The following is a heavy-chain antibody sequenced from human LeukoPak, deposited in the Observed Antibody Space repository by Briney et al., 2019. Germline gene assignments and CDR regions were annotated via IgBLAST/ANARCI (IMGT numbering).Heavy chain of an antibody. V-gene: IGHV4-59*01. CDR2: IYYSGST. CDR1: GGSISSYY. Sequence: PSETLSLSCTVSGGSISSYYWSWIRQPPGKGLEWIGYIYYSGSTNYNPSLKSRVTISVDTSKNQFSLKLSSVTAADTAVYYCARSKSYYMDVWGKGTTVTVSS. CDR3: ARSKSYYMDV. D-gene: IGHD4-11*01. J-gene: IGHJ6*03.